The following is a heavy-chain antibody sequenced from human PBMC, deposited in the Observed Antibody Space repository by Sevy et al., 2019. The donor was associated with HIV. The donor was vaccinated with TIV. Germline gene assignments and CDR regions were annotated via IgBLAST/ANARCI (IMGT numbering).Heavy chain of an antibody. D-gene: IGHD5-18*01. Sequence: GGSLRLSCAASGFTLNNYSMNWVRQAPGKGLEWVSSISSSHHAIKYADSVKGRFAISRDNAKKSLYLQMNSLRAEDTAVYFCVGRPYSSTYSWSYYFDYWGLGTLVTVSS. V-gene: IGHV3-48*04. CDR1: GFTLNNYS. CDR2: ISSSHHAI. J-gene: IGHJ4*02. CDR3: VGRPYSSTYSWSYYFDY.